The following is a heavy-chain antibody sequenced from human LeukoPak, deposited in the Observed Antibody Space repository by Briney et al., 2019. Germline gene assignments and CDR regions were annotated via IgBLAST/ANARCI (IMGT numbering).Heavy chain of an antibody. CDR3: ARAYSSSWYYYYYYMDV. CDR2: INHSGST. D-gene: IGHD6-13*01. V-gene: IGHV4-34*01. J-gene: IGHJ6*03. CDR1: GGSFSGYY. Sequence: SETLSLTCAVYGGSFSGYYWSWIRQPPGKGLEWIGEINHSGSTNYNPSLKSRVTISVDTSKNQFSLKLSSVTAADTAVYYCARAYSSSWYYYYYYMDVWGKGTTVTVSS.